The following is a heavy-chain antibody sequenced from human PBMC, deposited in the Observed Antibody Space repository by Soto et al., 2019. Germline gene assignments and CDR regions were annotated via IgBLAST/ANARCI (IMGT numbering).Heavy chain of an antibody. D-gene: IGHD2-2*01. CDR2: IKSKTDGGTT. Sequence: GGSPRLSCAASGFTFSNAWMSWVRQAPGKGLEWVGRIKSKTDGGTTDYAAPVKGRFTISRDDSKNTLYLQMNSLKTEDTAVYYCQGGIVVVPAAMGSYYYYGMDVWGQGTTVTVSS. J-gene: IGHJ6*02. CDR1: GFTFSNAW. V-gene: IGHV3-15*01. CDR3: QGGIVVVPAAMGSYYYYGMDV.